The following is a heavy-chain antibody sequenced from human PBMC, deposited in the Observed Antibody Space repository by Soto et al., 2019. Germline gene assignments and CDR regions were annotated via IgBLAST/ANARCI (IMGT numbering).Heavy chain of an antibody. J-gene: IGHJ6*02. CDR2: ISGHSGGT. V-gene: IGHV1-18*01. D-gene: IGHD1-1*01. CDR3: ANDGWHGARMHICGMDV. Sequence: QPQLVQSGVELTKPGASVRVSCKASGYPFTKFGLTWGRQAPGQGLEWMVWISGHSGGTKYGPKFRDRLTMVTDTSSRTAYMDLRSLKSDDTAVYYCANDGWHGARMHICGMDVWGHGTTVTVSS. CDR1: GYPFTKFG.